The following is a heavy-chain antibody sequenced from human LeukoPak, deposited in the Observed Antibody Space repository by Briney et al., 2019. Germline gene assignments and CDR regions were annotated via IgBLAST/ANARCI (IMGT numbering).Heavy chain of an antibody. CDR2: INPSGVST. V-gene: IGHV1-46*01. Sequence: ASVKVSCKASGYTFTSYYLHWVRQAPGQGLEWMGIINPSGVSTTYRQKFQGRVTMTRDTSTSTVYMELSSLRSEDTAAYYCARDRLTTVTTSTPFDYWGQGTLVTVSS. CDR1: GYTFTSYY. CDR3: ARDRLTTVTTSTPFDY. J-gene: IGHJ4*02. D-gene: IGHD4-17*01.